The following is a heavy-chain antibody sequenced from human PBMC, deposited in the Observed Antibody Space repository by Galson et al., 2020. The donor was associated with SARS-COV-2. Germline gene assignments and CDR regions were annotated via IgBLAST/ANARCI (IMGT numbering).Heavy chain of an antibody. CDR1: GGSFSGYY. CDR2: INHSGST. V-gene: IGHV4-34*01. Sequence: SETLSLTCAVYGGSFSGYYWSWIRQPPGKGLEWIGEINHSGSTNYNPSLKSRVTISVDTSKNQFSLKLSSVTAADTAVYYCASLNYGSSSRPDYWGQGTLVTVSS. D-gene: IGHD6-6*01. CDR3: ASLNYGSSSRPDY. J-gene: IGHJ4*02.